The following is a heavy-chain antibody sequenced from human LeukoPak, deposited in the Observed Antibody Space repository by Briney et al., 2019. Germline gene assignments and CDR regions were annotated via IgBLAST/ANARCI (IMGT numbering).Heavy chain of an antibody. CDR2: IQTSGST. D-gene: IGHD2-15*01. J-gene: IGHJ4*02. CDR3: ARKEEGDYSDYFDY. V-gene: IGHV4-4*07. Sequence: SETLSLTCSVSGVSIRSYSWSWIRQPSGKGLEWIGRIQTSGSTNYNPSLRSRVTMSVDTSKNQFSLKLSSVTAADTAVYYCARKEEGDYSDYFDYWGQGTLVTVSS. CDR1: GVSIRSYS.